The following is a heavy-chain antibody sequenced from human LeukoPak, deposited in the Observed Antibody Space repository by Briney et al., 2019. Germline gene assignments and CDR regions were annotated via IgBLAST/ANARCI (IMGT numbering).Heavy chain of an antibody. CDR3: ARDRRPGHKLTDDAFDI. D-gene: IGHD6-25*01. CDR1: GGSFSSGSYY. V-gene: IGHV4-61*01. J-gene: IGHJ3*02. Sequence: SETLSLTCTVSGGSFSSGSYYWSWIRQPPGKGLEWIGYIYYSGSTNYNPSLKSRVTISVDTSKNQFSLKLSSVTAPDTAVYYCARDRRPGHKLTDDAFDIWGQGTMVTVSS. CDR2: IYYSGST.